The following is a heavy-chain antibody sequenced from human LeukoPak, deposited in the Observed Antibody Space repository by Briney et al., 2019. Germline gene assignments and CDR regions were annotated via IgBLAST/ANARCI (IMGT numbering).Heavy chain of an antibody. J-gene: IGHJ4*02. D-gene: IGHD5-24*01. CDR2: ISYDGSNK. CDR3: AKLRWLQFGRYFDY. CDR1: GFTVSSNY. Sequence: GGSLRLSCAASGFTVSSNYMHWVRQAPGKGLEWVAVISYDGSNKYYADSVKGRFTISRDNSKNTLYLQMNSLRAEDTAVYYCAKLRWLQFGRYFDYWGQGTLVTVSS. V-gene: IGHV3-30*18.